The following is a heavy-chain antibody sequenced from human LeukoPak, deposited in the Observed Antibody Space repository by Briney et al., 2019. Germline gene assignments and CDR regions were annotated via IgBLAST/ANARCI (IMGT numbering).Heavy chain of an antibody. CDR1: VYSISSSYY. D-gene: IGHD6-19*01. Sequence: PSETLSLTCTVSVYSISSSYYWGWIRQPPGKGPVWIGSIYHSGSTYSNPSLNSRVTISVDTSKNQFSLNLSSVTAADTAVYYCARLDSSGWYAKDYWGQGTLVTVSS. J-gene: IGHJ4*02. CDR2: IYHSGST. CDR3: ARLDSSGWYAKDY. V-gene: IGHV4-38-2*02.